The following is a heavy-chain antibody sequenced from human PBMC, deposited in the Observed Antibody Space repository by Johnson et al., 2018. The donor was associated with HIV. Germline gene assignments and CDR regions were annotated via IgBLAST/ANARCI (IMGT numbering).Heavy chain of an antibody. Sequence: QVQLVESGGGVVQPGESLRLACAASGFTFKNSVMHWVRQAPGKGLEWVAVLSYDGSFQDYADSVRGRFTISRDKSRSTLFLEMINLRDEDTALYYCARDVAAAKMDAFDTWGQGTMVIVSS. CDR3: ARDVAAAKMDAFDT. CDR2: LSYDGSFQ. D-gene: IGHD6-25*01. J-gene: IGHJ3*02. CDR1: GFTFKNSV. V-gene: IGHV3-30*01.